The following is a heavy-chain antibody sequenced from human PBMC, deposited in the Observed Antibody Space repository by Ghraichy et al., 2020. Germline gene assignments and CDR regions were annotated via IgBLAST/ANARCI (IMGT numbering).Heavy chain of an antibody. V-gene: IGHV7-4-1*01. CDR2: INTNTGNP. J-gene: IGHJ6*02. CDR3: ARAPYYDILTGYYPEYYYYGMDV. Sequence: ASVKVSCKASGYTFTSYAMNWVRQAPGQGLEWMGWINTNTGNPTYAQGFTGRFVFSLDTSVSTAYLQICSLKAEDTAVYYCARAPYYDILTGYYPEYYYYGMDVWGQGTTVTVSS. D-gene: IGHD3-9*01. CDR1: GYTFTSYA.